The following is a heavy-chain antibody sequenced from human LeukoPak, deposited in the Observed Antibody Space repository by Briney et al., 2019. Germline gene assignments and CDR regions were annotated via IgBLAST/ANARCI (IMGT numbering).Heavy chain of an antibody. D-gene: IGHD6-13*01. CDR2: INPNSGGT. J-gene: IGHJ5*02. Sequence: ASVKVSCKASGYTFTGYYMHWVQQAPGQGLEWMGWINPNSGGTNYAQKFQGRVTMTRDTSISTAYMELSRLRSDDTAVYYCARSVAAAGWRNNWFDPWGQGTLVTVSS. CDR3: ARSVAAAGWRNNWFDP. V-gene: IGHV1-2*02. CDR1: GYTFTGYY.